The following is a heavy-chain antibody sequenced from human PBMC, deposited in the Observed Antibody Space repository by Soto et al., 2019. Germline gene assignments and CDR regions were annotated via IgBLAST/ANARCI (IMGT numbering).Heavy chain of an antibody. J-gene: IGHJ4*02. V-gene: IGHV3-23*01. Sequence: GGSLRLSCAASGCTFISYAMIWVRQAPGKGLEWVSYISGSGGSTYYADSVKGRFTISRDNSKNTLYLQMNSLKASDTAMYYCARLSIAARLYYFDYWGQGTLVTVSS. CDR3: ARLSIAARLYYFDY. CDR2: ISGSGGST. CDR1: GCTFISYA. D-gene: IGHD6-6*01.